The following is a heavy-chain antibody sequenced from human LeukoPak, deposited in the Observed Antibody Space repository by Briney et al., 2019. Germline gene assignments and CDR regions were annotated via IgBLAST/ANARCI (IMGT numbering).Heavy chain of an antibody. V-gene: IGHV3-7*04. Sequence: GGSLRLSCAASGFTFSSYWMSWVRQAPGKGLEWVANIKQDGSEKYYVDSVKGRFTISRDNAKNSLYLQMNSLRAEDTAVYCCARGVRIAVAGYIDYWGQGTLVTVSS. D-gene: IGHD6-19*01. J-gene: IGHJ4*02. CDR3: ARGVRIAVAGYIDY. CDR1: GFTFSSYW. CDR2: IKQDGSEK.